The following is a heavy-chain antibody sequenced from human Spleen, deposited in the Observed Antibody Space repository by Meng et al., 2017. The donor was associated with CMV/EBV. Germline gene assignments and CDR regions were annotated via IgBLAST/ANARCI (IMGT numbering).Heavy chain of an antibody. D-gene: IGHD3-22*01. Sequence: SVKVSCKASGYTFTSYYMHWVRQAPGQGLEWMGGIIPIFGTANYAQKFQGRVTITTDESTSTAFMELSSLRSEDTAVYYCARDRYKGSSGYSDWGQGTLVTVSS. CDR2: IIPIFGTA. CDR3: ARDRYKGSSGYSD. V-gene: IGHV1-69*05. CDR1: GYTFTSYY. J-gene: IGHJ4*02.